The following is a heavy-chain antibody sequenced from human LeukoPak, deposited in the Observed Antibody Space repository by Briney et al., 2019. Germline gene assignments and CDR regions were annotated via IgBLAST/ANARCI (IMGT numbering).Heavy chain of an antibody. Sequence: GGSLRLSCTASGISFNNFAMNWVRQTPGKGLEWVSTISGSGGTTYYADSVKGRFTISRDDSKNTMILQMNSLRAEDTAVYYCVRSAFLTTEFYFDYWGHGTLVTVSS. CDR2: ISGSGGTT. J-gene: IGHJ4*01. CDR3: VRSAFLTTEFYFDY. D-gene: IGHD4-11*01. V-gene: IGHV3-23*01. CDR1: GISFNNFA.